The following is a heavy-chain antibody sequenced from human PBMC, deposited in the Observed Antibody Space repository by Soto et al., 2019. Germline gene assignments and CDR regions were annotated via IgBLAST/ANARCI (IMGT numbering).Heavy chain of an antibody. Sequence: PGESLKISCKGSGYSFTSYWIGWVRQMPGKGLEWMGIIYPGDSDTRYSPSFQGQVTISADKSISTAYLQWSSLKASDTAMYYCARHSPPNSDYGDYAGGDWAFDIWGQGTMVTVSS. CDR1: GYSFTSYW. D-gene: IGHD4-17*01. CDR2: IYPGDSDT. J-gene: IGHJ3*02. V-gene: IGHV5-51*01. CDR3: ARHSPPNSDYGDYAGGDWAFDI.